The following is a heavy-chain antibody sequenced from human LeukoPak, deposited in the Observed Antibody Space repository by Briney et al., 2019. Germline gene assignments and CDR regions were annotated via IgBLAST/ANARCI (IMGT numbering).Heavy chain of an antibody. V-gene: IGHV1-69*04. CDR3: ARYLYSGYDRSFDY. J-gene: IGHJ4*02. CDR1: GGTFSSYA. Sequence: ASVKVSCKASGGTFSSYAISWVRQAPGQGLEWMGRIIPILGIANYAQKFQGRVTITADKSTSTDYMELSSLRSEDTAVYYCARYLYSGYDRSFDYWGQGTLVTVSS. CDR2: IIPILGIA. D-gene: IGHD5-12*01.